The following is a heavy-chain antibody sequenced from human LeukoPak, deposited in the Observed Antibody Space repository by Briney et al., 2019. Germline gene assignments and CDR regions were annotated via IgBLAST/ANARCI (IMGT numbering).Heavy chain of an antibody. Sequence: PGGSLRLSCAASGFTFSSYAMSWGRQAPGEGLEWVSAISGSGGSTYYADSVKGRFTISRDNSKNTLYLQMTSLRAEDTAVYYCAKTSNYGSGSYRIGYYFDYWGQGTLVTVSS. CDR1: GFTFSSYA. CDR2: ISGSGGST. V-gene: IGHV3-23*01. CDR3: AKTSNYGSGSYRIGYYFDY. J-gene: IGHJ4*02. D-gene: IGHD3-10*01.